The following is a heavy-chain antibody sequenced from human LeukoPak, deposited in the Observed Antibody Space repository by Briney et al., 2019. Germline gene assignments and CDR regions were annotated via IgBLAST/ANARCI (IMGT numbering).Heavy chain of an antibody. J-gene: IGHJ6*03. CDR3: ARVPGTTVYYYYYMDV. CDR1: GYTFTSYG. D-gene: IGHD1-1*01. V-gene: IGHV1-18*01. CDR2: ISAYNGNT. Sequence: GASVKVSCKASGYTFTSYGISWVRQAPGQGLEWMGWISAYNGNTNYAQKLQGRVTVTTDTSTSTAYMELRSLRSDDTAVYYCARVPGTTVYYYYYMDVWGKGTTVTVSS.